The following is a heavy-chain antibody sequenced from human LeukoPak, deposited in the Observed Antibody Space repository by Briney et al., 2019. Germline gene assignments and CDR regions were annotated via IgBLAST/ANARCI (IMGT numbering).Heavy chain of an antibody. V-gene: IGHV4-39*01. Sequence: PSQTLSLTCTVSGGSISSGGYYWGWIRQPPGKGLEWIGSIYYSGSTYYNPSLKSRVTISVDTSKNQFSLKLSSVTAADTAVYYCARRGKLDGSSGWYGSHFDLWGRGTLVTVSS. D-gene: IGHD6-19*01. CDR1: GGSISSGGYY. CDR2: IYYSGST. CDR3: ARRGKLDGSSGWYGSHFDL. J-gene: IGHJ2*01.